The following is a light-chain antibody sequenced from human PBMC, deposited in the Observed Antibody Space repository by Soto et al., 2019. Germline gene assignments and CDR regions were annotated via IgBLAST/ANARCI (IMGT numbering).Light chain of an antibody. CDR3: QQYDSSPLT. V-gene: IGKV3-20*01. Sequence: EIVLTQSPGTLSLSPGERATLSCRASQSVSSSYLAWYQQKPGQAPRLLIYGASSRATGIPDTFSGSGTGTDFTLTISRLEPEDFAVYYCQQYDSSPLTFGGGTKVEIK. CDR2: GAS. J-gene: IGKJ4*01. CDR1: QSVSSSY.